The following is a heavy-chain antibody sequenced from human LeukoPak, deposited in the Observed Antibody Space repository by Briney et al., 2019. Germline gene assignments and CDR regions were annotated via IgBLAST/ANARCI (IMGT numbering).Heavy chain of an antibody. D-gene: IGHD5-12*01. J-gene: IGHJ3*02. CDR2: INPNSGGT. CDR1: GYTFTGYY. CDR3: ARAEVTIVAAFDI. V-gene: IGHV1-2*04. Sequence: ASVKVSFKASGYTFTGYYMHWVRQAPGQGLEWVGWINPNSGGTNYAQKFQGWVTMTRDTSISTAYMELSRLRSDDTAVYYCARAEVTIVAAFDIWGQGTMVTVSS.